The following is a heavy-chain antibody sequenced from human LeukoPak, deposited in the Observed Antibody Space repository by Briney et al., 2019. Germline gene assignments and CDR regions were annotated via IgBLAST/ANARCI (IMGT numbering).Heavy chain of an antibody. CDR2: ISSSGNYM. Sequence: GGSLRLSCAASGFVFSRYSMHWVRQAPGKGLQWVSSISSSGNYMSYADSVKGRFTISRDNAKNSLYLQMNSLRVEDTALYYCARDPGYCSGDTCYFYYYYMDVWGEGTTVTVSS. CDR3: ARDPGYCSGDTCYFYYYYMDV. V-gene: IGHV3-21*06. D-gene: IGHD2-15*01. CDR1: GFVFSRYS. J-gene: IGHJ6*03.